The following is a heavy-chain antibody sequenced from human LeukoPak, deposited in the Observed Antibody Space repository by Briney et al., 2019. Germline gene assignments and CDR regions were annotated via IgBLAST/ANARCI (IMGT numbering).Heavy chain of an antibody. Sequence: TSETLSLTCTVSGGSISSYYWSWIRQPAGEGLEWIGRIDTSGNTNYKPSLKSRVTMSVDTSKNQFSLKLSSVTAADTAAYYCARVSSSWYQDWYFDLWGRGTLVTVSS. J-gene: IGHJ2*01. CDR1: GGSISSYY. V-gene: IGHV4-4*07. CDR2: IDTSGNT. D-gene: IGHD6-13*01. CDR3: ARVSSSWYQDWYFDL.